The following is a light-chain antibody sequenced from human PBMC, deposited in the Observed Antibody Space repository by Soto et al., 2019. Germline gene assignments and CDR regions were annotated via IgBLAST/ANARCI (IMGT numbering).Light chain of an antibody. CDR2: LNSDGSH. CDR1: SGHSSYA. Sequence: QPVLTQSPSASASLGASVRLTCTLGSGHSSYAIAWHQQQPKKGPRFLMRLNSDGSHRKGDGIPDRFSGSSSGAERYLTISSLQSEDEADYYCQVWDSSSDHVVFGGGTKVTVL. V-gene: IGLV4-69*01. J-gene: IGLJ2*01. CDR3: QVWDSSSDHVV.